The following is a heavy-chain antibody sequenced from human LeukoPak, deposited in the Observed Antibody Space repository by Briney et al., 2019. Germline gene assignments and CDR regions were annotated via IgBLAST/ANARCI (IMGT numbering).Heavy chain of an antibody. CDR2: IYTSGST. CDR1: GGCISSGSYY. CDR3: ARALYSGYSRMSYFDY. V-gene: IGHV4-61*02. Sequence: SETLSLTCTVSGGCISSGSYYWSWIRQPAGKGLEWIGRIYTSGSTYYNPSLKSRVTISVDTSKNQFSLKLSSVTAADTAVYYCARALYSGYSRMSYFDYWGQGTLVTVSS. J-gene: IGHJ4*02. D-gene: IGHD5-12*01.